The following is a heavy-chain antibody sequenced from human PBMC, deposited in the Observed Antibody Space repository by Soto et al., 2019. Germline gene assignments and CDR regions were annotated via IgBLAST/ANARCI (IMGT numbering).Heavy chain of an antibody. J-gene: IGHJ6*02. CDR2: ISYDGSNK. D-gene: IGHD2-2*01. V-gene: IGHV3-30-3*01. CDR1: GFTFISYA. CDR3: ARVYCSSTSCYGMDV. Sequence: GGSLRLSCAASGFTFISYAMHWVRQAPCKGLEWVAVISYDGSNKYYADSVKGRFTISRDNSKNTLYLQMNSLRAEDTAVYYCARVYCSSTSCYGMDVWCQGTTVTVSS.